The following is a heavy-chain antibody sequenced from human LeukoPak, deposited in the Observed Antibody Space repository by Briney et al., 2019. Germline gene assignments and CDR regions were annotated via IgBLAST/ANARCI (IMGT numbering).Heavy chain of an antibody. J-gene: IGHJ5*02. D-gene: IGHD2-2*02. CDR1: GFTFSSYS. CDR2: ISSSSSYI. CDR3: ARGDIVVVPAAIGGWFDP. Sequence: GGSLRLSCAASGFTFSSYSMNWVRQAPGKGLEWVSSISSSSSYIYYADSVKGRFTISRDNAKNSLYLQMNSLRAEDTAVYYCARGDIVVVPAAIGGWFDPWGQGTLVTVSS. V-gene: IGHV3-21*01.